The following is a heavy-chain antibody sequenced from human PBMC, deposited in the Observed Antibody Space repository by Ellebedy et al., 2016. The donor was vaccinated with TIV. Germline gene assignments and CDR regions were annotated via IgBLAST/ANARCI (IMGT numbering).Heavy chain of an antibody. D-gene: IGHD2-15*01. CDR3: ARGGYCSGGSCYWLDP. J-gene: IGHJ5*02. CDR2: IYPGDSDT. V-gene: IGHV5-51*01. Sequence: GESLKISCKASGYSFTSYWIGWVRQMPGKGLEWMGIIYPGDSDTRYSPSFQGQVPISADKSSSTAYVQWSSLKASDTAMYYCARGGYCSGGSCYWLDPWGQGTLVTVSS. CDR1: GYSFTSYW.